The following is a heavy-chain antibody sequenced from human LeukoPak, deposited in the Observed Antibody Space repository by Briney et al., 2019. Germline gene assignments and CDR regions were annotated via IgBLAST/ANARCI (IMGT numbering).Heavy chain of an antibody. CDR2: IWYDGSNK. CDR1: GFTFSSYG. V-gene: IGHV3-33*01. J-gene: IGHJ4*02. Sequence: GGSLRLSCAASGFTFSSYGMHWVRQAPGKGLEWEAVIWYDGSNKYYADSVKGRFTISRDNAKNSLYLQMNSLRAEDTAVYYCARAQYYFDSWGQGALVTVSS. CDR3: ARAQYYFDS.